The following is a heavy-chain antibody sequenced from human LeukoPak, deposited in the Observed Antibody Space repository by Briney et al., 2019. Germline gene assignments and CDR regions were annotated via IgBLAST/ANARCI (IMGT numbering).Heavy chain of an antibody. CDR3: AKDSYYYYIDV. CDR2: IGYDGSNK. CDR1: GFTSRSYG. Sequence: PGGSLRLSCAASGFTSRSYGMHWVRQAPGKGLEWVTFIGYDGSNKYYTGSVKGRFTISRDNSKNTLYLQMNSLRTEDTAVYYCAKDSYYYYIDVWGKGTTVTVSS. J-gene: IGHJ6*03. V-gene: IGHV3-30*02.